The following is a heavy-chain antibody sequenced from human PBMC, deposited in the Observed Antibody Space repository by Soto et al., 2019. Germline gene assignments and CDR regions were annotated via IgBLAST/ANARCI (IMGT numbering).Heavy chain of an antibody. Sequence: PGGSLRLSCAASGFTFSSYAMSSDRQAPGKGLEWVSAISGSGGSTYYADSVKGRFTISRDNSKNTLYLQMNSLRAEDTAVYYCAKDGSITIFGVVTPNWFDPWGQGTLVTVSS. V-gene: IGHV3-23*01. CDR1: GFTFSSYA. J-gene: IGHJ5*02. D-gene: IGHD3-3*01. CDR2: ISGSGGST. CDR3: AKDGSITIFGVVTPNWFDP.